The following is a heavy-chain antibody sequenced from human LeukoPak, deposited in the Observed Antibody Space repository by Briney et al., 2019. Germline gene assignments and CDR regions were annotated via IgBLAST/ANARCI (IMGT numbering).Heavy chain of an antibody. J-gene: IGHJ5*02. V-gene: IGHV4-59*11. CDR1: GDSISGHY. Sequence: SETLSLTCTVSGDSISGHYWSWIRQPPGKGLEWIGYIYYSGSINYSPSFKNRVTMSVDTSKNQFSLKLTSVTAADTAVYYCVRDNGRSGGCCSWFDPWGQGTLVTVSS. CDR2: IYYSGSI. CDR3: VRDNGRSGGCCSWFDP. D-gene: IGHD2-15*01.